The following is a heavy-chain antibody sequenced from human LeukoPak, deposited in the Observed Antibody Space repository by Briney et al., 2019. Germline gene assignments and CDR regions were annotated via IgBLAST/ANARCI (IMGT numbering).Heavy chain of an antibody. CDR1: GYAISSGYF. CDR3: ARGKSRGSHIAY. V-gene: IGHV4-38-2*02. D-gene: IGHD1-26*01. J-gene: IGHJ4*02. Sequence: SETLSLTCNVSGYAISSGYFWGWVRQAPGKGREWSGSIYQRATVHYNPSLKSRVTISLDTSKNQFSLKLRSVTAADTAVYYCARGKSRGSHIAYWGQGTLVTVSS. CDR2: IYQRATV.